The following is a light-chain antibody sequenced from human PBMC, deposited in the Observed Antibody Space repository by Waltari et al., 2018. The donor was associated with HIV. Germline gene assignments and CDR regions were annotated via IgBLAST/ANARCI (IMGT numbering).Light chain of an antibody. Sequence: SYVLAQPPSVSVAPGKTARITCGGNNIGSKSAHWYQQKPGQAPVVVIYYGSDRPSGIPERFSGSNSGNTATLTISRVEAGDEADYYCQVWDSSSDAYVFGTGTKVTVL. J-gene: IGLJ1*01. V-gene: IGLV3-21*04. CDR1: NIGSKS. CDR2: YGS. CDR3: QVWDSSSDAYV.